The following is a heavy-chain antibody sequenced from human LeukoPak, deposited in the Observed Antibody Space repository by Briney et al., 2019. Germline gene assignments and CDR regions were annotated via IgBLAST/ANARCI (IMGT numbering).Heavy chain of an antibody. CDR1: GFTFSSYS. CDR2: ISSTSGII. D-gene: IGHD4-17*01. CDR3: ATPYGALDAFDM. Sequence: GGSLRLSCAASGFTFSSYSMNWVRQAPGKGLEWVSYISSTSGIIYYADSVKGRFTISRDNAKKSLYLQMNSLRAEDTAVYYCATPYGALDAFDMWGQGTMVTVSS. V-gene: IGHV3-48*01. J-gene: IGHJ3*02.